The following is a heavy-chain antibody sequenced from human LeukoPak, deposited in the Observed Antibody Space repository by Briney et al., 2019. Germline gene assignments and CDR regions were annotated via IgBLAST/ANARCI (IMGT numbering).Heavy chain of an antibody. J-gene: IGHJ4*02. CDR3: ARAPYYYDGSGYYSFDS. Sequence: PSETLSLTCAVYGGSFSGYYWSWIRQPPGKGLEWIGEINHSGSTNYNPSLKSRVTISVDTSKNQFSLQLNSVTPEDTAVYYCARAPYYYDGSGYYSFDSWGQGTLVTVSS. V-gene: IGHV4-34*01. CDR2: INHSGST. D-gene: IGHD3-22*01. CDR1: GGSFSGYY.